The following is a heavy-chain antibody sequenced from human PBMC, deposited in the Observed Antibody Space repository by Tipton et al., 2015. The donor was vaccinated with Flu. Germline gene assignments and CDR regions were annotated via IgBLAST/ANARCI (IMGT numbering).Heavy chain of an antibody. D-gene: IGHD6-13*01. Sequence: TLSLTCAVYGGSFSGYYWSWIRQPPGKGLEWIGEINHSGSTNYNPSLKSRVTISVDTSKNQFSLKLSSVTAADTAVYYCARTGYSGSWLYFQHWGQGTLVTVSS. CDR2: INHSGST. V-gene: IGHV4-34*01. CDR3: ARTGYSGSWLYFQH. CDR1: GGSFSGYY. J-gene: IGHJ1*01.